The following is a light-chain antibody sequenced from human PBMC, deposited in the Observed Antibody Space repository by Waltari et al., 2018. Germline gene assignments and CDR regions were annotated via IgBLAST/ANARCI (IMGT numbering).Light chain of an antibody. V-gene: IGKV3-15*01. CDR1: RAIASH. Sequence: EIVMTQSPATLSVSPGGGATLSCRASRAIASHVAWYQHRPGQPLRLLIFDASTRATGIPERFSGSWSGPEFTLTISSLQSEDSAVYFCQQFNTGYSFGQGTKLEI. CDR3: QQFNTGYS. J-gene: IGKJ2*01. CDR2: DAS.